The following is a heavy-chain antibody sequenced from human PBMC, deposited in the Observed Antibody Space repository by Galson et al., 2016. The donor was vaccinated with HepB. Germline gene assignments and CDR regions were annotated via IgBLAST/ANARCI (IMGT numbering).Heavy chain of an antibody. CDR3: AKGAAGGTYSALDY. Sequence: SLRLSCAASGFTFGSYAMTWIRQAPGKGLEWVSSISSSGGTTSYTDSGKGRPTLSRDGSESTLYVHMNRLRVEDTAVYYCAKGAAGGTYSALDYWGRGVLVTVSP. V-gene: IGHV3-23*01. D-gene: IGHD1-26*01. J-gene: IGHJ4*02. CDR2: ISSSGGTT. CDR1: GFTFGSYA.